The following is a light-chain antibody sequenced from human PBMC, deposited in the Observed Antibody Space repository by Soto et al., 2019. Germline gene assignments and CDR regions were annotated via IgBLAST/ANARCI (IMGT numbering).Light chain of an antibody. CDR2: RNN. J-gene: IGLJ2*01. CDR1: SSNIGSNY. CDR3: PARVDSLRAPV. V-gene: IGLV1-47*01. Sequence: QSVLTQPPSASGTPGQRVTISCSGSSSNIGSNYVYWYQQLPGTAPKLLIYRNNQRPSGVPTRSSGSKSGTSASLAISGLRPEDEDDYDCPARVDSLRAPVFGGGTKLTVL.